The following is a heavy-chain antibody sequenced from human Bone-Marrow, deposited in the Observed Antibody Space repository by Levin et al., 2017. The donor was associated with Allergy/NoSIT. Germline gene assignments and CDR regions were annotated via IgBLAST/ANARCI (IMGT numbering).Heavy chain of an antibody. CDR1: GFTFRSYA. CDR3: ARTPDYRSGYYFDY. CDR2: ISYDGTSK. J-gene: IGHJ4*02. Sequence: GGSLRLSCAASGFTFRSYALHWVRQAPGKGLEWVAVISYDGTSKDYADSVKGRFTISRDNSENTLNLQMNSLRGEDTAIYYCARTPDYRSGYYFDYWGPGTLVTVSS. D-gene: IGHD3-22*01. V-gene: IGHV3-30-3*01.